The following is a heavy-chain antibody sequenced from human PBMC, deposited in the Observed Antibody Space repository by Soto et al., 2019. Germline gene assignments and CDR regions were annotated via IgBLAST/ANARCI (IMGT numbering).Heavy chain of an antibody. J-gene: IGHJ4*02. CDR1: GYTFTSYG. Sequence: ASVKVSCKASGYTFTSYGISWVRQAPGQGLEWMGWISAYNGNTNYAQKLQGRVTMTTDTSTSTAYMELRSLRSDDTAVYYCARVDKRYYDILTGYSDNQNFDYWGQGTLVTVSS. V-gene: IGHV1-18*01. CDR3: ARVDKRYYDILTGYSDNQNFDY. D-gene: IGHD3-9*01. CDR2: ISAYNGNT.